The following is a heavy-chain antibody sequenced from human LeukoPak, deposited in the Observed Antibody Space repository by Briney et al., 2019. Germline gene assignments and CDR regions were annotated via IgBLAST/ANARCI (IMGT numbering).Heavy chain of an antibody. CDR1: GFTGCSKY. CDR2: IYSSGST. J-gene: IGHJ4*02. D-gene: IGHD3-10*01. CDR3: AKDRGAFGELLYY. Sequence: GGAPRLSCAVSGFTGCSKYMGGGGRAPGKGVEGGSVIYSSGSTYYADSVQGRFTISSDNSNTTLYLHMNSLRAADTAVYYCAKDRGAFGELLYYWGQGTLVTVSS. V-gene: IGHV3-66*03.